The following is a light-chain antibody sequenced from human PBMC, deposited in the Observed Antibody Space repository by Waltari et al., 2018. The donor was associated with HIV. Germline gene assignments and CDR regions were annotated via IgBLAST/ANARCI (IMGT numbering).Light chain of an antibody. CDR3: QQYYSTPDT. CDR1: QSVLYSSNNKNY. CDR2: WAS. Sequence: DIVMTQSPDSLAVSLGERATIHCKSSQSVLYSSNNKNYLAWYQQKPGQPPKLLMYWASTRESGVPDRFSGSGSGTDFTLTISSLQAEDVAVYYCQQYYSTPDTFGQGTKLEI. J-gene: IGKJ2*01. V-gene: IGKV4-1*01.